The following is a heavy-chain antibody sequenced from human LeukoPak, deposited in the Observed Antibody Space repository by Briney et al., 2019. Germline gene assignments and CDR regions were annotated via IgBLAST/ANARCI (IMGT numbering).Heavy chain of an antibody. J-gene: IGHJ4*02. Sequence: GGSLRLSCAASGFTFRSYAMSWVRQAPGKGLEWVANIKEDGSWKHYAVSVQGRFTISRDNAKNSLYLQMNSLRAEDTAVYYCARDRGWYHADSWGQGTLVTVSS. V-gene: IGHV3-7*01. CDR1: GFTFRSYA. CDR2: IKEDGSWK. CDR3: ARDRGWYHADS. D-gene: IGHD6-19*01.